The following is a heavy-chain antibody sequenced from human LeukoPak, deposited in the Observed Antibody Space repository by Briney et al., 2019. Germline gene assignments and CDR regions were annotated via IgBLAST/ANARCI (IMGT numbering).Heavy chain of an antibody. CDR1: GYTFTSHW. J-gene: IGHJ4*02. Sequence: ASVTVSCKASGYTFTSHWMHWVRQAPGQGLEWMGIINPSGGSTSYTQNFQGRVTMTRDTSTSTVYMELSTLRSEDTAVYYCARPRDSHSTGYPDYWGQGTLVTVSS. CDR3: ARPRDSHSTGYPDY. D-gene: IGHD3-22*01. V-gene: IGHV1-46*01. CDR2: INPSGGST.